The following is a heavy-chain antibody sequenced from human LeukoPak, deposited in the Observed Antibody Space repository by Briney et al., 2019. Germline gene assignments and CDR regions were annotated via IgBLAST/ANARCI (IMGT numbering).Heavy chain of an antibody. CDR2: ISAYNGNT. CDR3: ARDYYYDSSGEEYFQH. J-gene: IGHJ1*01. D-gene: IGHD3-22*01. CDR1: GYTFTSYG. V-gene: IGHV1-18*01. Sequence: ASVKVSCKASGYTFTSYGISWVRQAPGQGLEWMGWISAYNGNTNYAQKLQGRVTMTTDTSTSTAYMELRSLRSDDTAVYYCARDYYYDSSGEEYFQHWGQGTLVTVSS.